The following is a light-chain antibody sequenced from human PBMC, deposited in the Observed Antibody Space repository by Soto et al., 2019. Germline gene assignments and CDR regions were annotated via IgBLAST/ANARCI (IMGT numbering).Light chain of an antibody. CDR3: QHYNNWIGT. CDR1: QAISSN. CDR2: GAS. V-gene: IGKV3-15*01. J-gene: IGKJ4*01. Sequence: EIVMTQSPATLSVSRGERATLSCRANQAISSNLAWYQHKPGQAPRLLIYGASTRATDIPDRFSGSGSGTEFTLTISSLQSEDFAVYYCQHYNNWIGTFGGGTKVEIK.